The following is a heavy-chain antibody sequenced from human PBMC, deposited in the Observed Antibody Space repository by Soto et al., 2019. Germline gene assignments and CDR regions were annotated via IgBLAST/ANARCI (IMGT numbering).Heavy chain of an antibody. CDR3: ASVLGSRRSGSYPSY. D-gene: IGHD3-10*01. CDR2: ISTNNDAI. Sequence: EVQLVESGGGLVQPGGSLRLSCAASGFSISDCSMNWVRRAPGKGLEWISYISTNNDAIYYADSVKGRFTISRDNAKNSLYLPRNSLRAEDTALYYCASVLGSRRSGSYPSYWGQGTLVTVSS. J-gene: IGHJ4*02. V-gene: IGHV3-48*01. CDR1: GFSISDCS.